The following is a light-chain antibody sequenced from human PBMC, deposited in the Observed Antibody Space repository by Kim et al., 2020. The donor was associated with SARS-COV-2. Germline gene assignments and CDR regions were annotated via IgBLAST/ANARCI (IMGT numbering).Light chain of an antibody. CDR1: SGAGTTGHF. V-gene: IGLV7-46*01. J-gene: IGLJ1*01. Sequence: VPLPCGSSSGAGTTGHFPYWFQQKPGQSPRTLLYDTRQRHSWTPARFSGSLRGGKAALTLSGAQPEDEAEYFCLLSYSGARFHVFGTGTKVTVL. CDR2: DTR. CDR3: LLSYSGARFHV.